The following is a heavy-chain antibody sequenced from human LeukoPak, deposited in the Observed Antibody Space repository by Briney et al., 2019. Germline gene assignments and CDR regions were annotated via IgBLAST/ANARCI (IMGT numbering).Heavy chain of an antibody. V-gene: IGHV3-23*01. D-gene: IGHD4-17*01. CDR1: GITLSNYG. CDR2: ISGSGGGT. CDR3: ARARTTRGFDY. Sequence: GGSLRLSCAVSGITLSNYGMSWVRQAPGKGLEWVAGISGSGGGTIYADSVKGRFTISRDNAKNTLYLQMNSLRAEDTAVYYCARARTTRGFDYWGQGTLVTVSS. J-gene: IGHJ4*02.